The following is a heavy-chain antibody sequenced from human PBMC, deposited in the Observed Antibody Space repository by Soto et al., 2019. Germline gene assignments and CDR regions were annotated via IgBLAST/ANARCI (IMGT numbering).Heavy chain of an antibody. CDR2: ISYDGSNK. J-gene: IGHJ4*02. CDR1: GFTFSSYG. CDR3: ATAGNGYSSGWDLDY. V-gene: IGHV3-30*03. Sequence: GGSLRLSCAASGFTFSSYGMHWVRQAPGKGLEWVAVISYDGSNKYYADSVKGRFTISRDNSKNTLYLQMNSLRAEDTAVYYCATAGNGYSSGWDLDYWGQGTLVTVSS. D-gene: IGHD6-19*01.